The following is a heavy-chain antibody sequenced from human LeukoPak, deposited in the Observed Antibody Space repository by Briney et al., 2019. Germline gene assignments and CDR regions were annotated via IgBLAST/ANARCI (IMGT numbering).Heavy chain of an antibody. D-gene: IGHD3-16*01. V-gene: IGHV3-7*03. CDR1: GFTFSSYW. Sequence: GGSLRLSCAASGFTFSSYWMNWARQAPGKGLEWVASINHNGNVNYYVDSVKGRFTISRDDAKNSLYLQMSNLRAEDTAVYFCTRGGGLDVWGQGATVTVSS. J-gene: IGHJ6*02. CDR2: INHNGNVN. CDR3: TRGGGLDV.